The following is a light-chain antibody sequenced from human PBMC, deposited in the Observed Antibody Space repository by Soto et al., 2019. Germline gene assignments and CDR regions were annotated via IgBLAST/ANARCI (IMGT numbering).Light chain of an antibody. CDR3: HQYGSSPPYT. CDR2: GAF. Sequence: PLSCWASRSFGSSYLAWYQQKPGQAPRLLIYGAFNRAYGIPDRFTGSESGADFTLTISTLEPEDSAFYYCHQYGSSPPYTFGQGTKLEI. J-gene: IGKJ2*01. V-gene: IGKV3-20*01. CDR1: RSFGSSY.